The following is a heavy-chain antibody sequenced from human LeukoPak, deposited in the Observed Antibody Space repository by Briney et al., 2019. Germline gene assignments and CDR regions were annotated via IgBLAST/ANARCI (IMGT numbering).Heavy chain of an antibody. CDR1: GGSISSSSFY. CDR3: VRLEYNDCQFDY. CDR2: IYYSGST. D-gene: IGHD2-21*02. Sequence: SETLSLTCTVSGGSISSSSFYWGWVRQSPGQGLEWVGNIYYSGSTYYNPSLKSRVTISVDTSRNQFSLKLKSVIAADTAVYYCVRLEYNDCQFDYWGQGTLVTVSS. V-gene: IGHV4-39*01. J-gene: IGHJ4*02.